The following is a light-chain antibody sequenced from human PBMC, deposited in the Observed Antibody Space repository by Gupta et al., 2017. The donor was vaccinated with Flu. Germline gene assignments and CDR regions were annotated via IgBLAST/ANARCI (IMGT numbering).Light chain of an antibody. CDR3: AAWDDSLSGHYV. J-gene: IGLJ1*01. V-gene: IGLV1-44*01. CDR1: ISNIGSNA. CDR2: GNS. Sequence: TSCSGSISNIGSNAVNCYQQLPGTAPNLLIYGNSQRPSGVPARFSGSKSGTSASLAISGLQSEDEADYYCAAWDDSLSGHYVFGTGTKVTVL.